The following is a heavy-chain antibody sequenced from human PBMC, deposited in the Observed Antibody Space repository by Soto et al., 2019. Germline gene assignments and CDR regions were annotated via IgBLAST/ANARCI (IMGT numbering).Heavy chain of an antibody. CDR2: IYHTGGA. CDR1: GGSVSTSDW. Sequence: QVQLQESGPGLVKPSGTLSLTCAVSGGSVSTSDWWSWVRQPPGKGLEWIGEIYHTGGAKYNPSLKSRVTMSVDKSKKQFSLKLRSVTAADTAVYFCARLAVADGLFYYGMDVWGQGTTVTVSS. V-gene: IGHV4-4*02. J-gene: IGHJ6*02. D-gene: IGHD6-19*01. CDR3: ARLAVADGLFYYGMDV.